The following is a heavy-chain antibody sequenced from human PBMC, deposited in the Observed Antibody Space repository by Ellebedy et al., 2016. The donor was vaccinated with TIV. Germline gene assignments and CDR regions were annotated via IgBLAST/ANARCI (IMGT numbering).Heavy chain of an antibody. CDR1: GFTFSGYG. Sequence: GESLKISXAASGFTFSGYGIHWVRQAPGKGLEWVAVISFDGSRKYFADSVKGRFTISRDNTNNTLYLQMNSLRAEDTAVYYCARGRLAAARVWGQGTLVTVSS. J-gene: IGHJ4*02. V-gene: IGHV3-30*03. CDR3: ARGRLAAARV. CDR2: ISFDGSRK. D-gene: IGHD6-13*01.